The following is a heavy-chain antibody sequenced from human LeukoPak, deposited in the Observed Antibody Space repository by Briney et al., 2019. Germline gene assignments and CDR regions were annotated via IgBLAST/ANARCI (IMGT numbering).Heavy chain of an antibody. Sequence: ASVKVSCKASGYTFTGYYMHWVRQAPGQGLEWMGWINPNSGGTNYAQKFQGRVTMTRDTSISTAYMELSRLRSDDTAVYYCAATIAADTVYYGMDVWGQGTTVTVSS. J-gene: IGHJ6*02. D-gene: IGHD6-13*01. CDR3: AATIAADTVYYGMDV. CDR1: GYTFTGYY. CDR2: INPNSGGT. V-gene: IGHV1-2*02.